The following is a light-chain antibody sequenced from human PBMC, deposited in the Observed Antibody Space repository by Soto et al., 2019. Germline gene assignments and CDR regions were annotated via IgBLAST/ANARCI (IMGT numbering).Light chain of an antibody. J-gene: IGKJ4*01. Sequence: AIQLTQSLSSLSASVGDRVTITCRASQGISSALAWYQHKPGKTPKLLIYDASSLESGVPSTFSGSGSGTDFTLTISSLQPEDFATYFCQQFSSYTLTFGGGTKVEIK. CDR1: QGISSA. CDR3: QQFSSYTLT. V-gene: IGKV1-13*02. CDR2: DAS.